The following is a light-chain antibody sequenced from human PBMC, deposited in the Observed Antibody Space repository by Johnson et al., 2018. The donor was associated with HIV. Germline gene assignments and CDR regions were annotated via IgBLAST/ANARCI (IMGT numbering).Light chain of an antibody. J-gene: IGLJ1*01. CDR2: DNN. CDR1: SSNIGNNY. CDR3: GTWDSSLSAHYA. V-gene: IGLV1-51*01. Sequence: HSVLTQPPSVSAAPGQKVTISCSGSSSNIGNNYVSWYQQLPGTAPKLLIYDNNKRPSGIPDRFSGSKSGTSATLGITGLQTGDEADYYCGTWDSSLSAHYAFGTGTKVTVL.